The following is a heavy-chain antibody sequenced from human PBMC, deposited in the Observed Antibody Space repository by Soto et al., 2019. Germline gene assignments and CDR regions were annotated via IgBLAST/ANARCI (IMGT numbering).Heavy chain of an antibody. V-gene: IGHV3-30-3*01. Sequence: QVQLVESGGGVVQPGRSLRLSCAASGFMFSTYTMHWVRQAPGKGLDWVAVISYDGNTKYHADSVKGRFTISRDDSKNTLYLQMNSLRSEDTAVYYCATAYCISTRCSSINYWGQGALVTVSS. J-gene: IGHJ4*02. CDR3: ATAYCISTRCSSINY. CDR1: GFMFSTYT. CDR2: ISYDGNTK. D-gene: IGHD2-2*01.